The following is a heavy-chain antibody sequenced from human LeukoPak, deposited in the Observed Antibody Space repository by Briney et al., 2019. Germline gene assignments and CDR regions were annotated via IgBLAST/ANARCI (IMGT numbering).Heavy chain of an antibody. CDR2: ISGSGGST. CDR3: AKPWGVVVVPAASAPIDY. Sequence: PGGSLRPSCAASGFTFSSYAMSWVRQAPGKGLEWASAISGSGGSTYYADSVKGRFTISRDNSKNTLYLQMNSLRAEDTAVYYCAKPWGVVVVPAASAPIDYWGQGTLVTVSS. V-gene: IGHV3-23*01. D-gene: IGHD2-2*01. J-gene: IGHJ4*02. CDR1: GFTFSSYA.